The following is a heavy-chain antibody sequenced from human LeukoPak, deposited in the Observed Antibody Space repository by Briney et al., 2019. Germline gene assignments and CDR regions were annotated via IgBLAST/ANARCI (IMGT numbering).Heavy chain of an antibody. V-gene: IGHV4-34*01. Sequence: SETLSLTCAVYGGSFSGYYWSWIRQPPGKGLEWIGEINHSGSTNYNPSLKSRVTISVDTSKNQFSLKLSSVTAADTAVYYCARRPLRGYCSSTSCYKASHYYYYYGMDVWGQGTTVTVSS. D-gene: IGHD2-2*02. J-gene: IGHJ6*02. CDR1: GGSFSGYY. CDR3: ARRPLRGYCSSTSCYKASHYYYYYGMDV. CDR2: INHSGST.